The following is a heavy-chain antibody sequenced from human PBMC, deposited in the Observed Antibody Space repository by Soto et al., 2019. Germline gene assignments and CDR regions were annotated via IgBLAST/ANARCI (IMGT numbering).Heavy chain of an antibody. V-gene: IGHV3-48*03. J-gene: IGHJ4*02. CDR2: ISSSGSTI. CDR1: GFTFSSYE. D-gene: IGHD1-7*01. CDR3: AREVGTTGRYFDY. Sequence: GGSLRLSCAASGFTFSSYEMNWVRQAPGKGLEWVSYISSSGSTICYADSVKGRFTISRDNAKDSLYLQMNSLRAEDTAVYYCAREVGTTGRYFDYWGQGTLVTVSS.